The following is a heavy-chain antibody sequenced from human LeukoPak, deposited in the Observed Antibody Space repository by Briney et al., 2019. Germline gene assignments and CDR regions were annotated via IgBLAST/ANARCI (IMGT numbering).Heavy chain of an antibody. V-gene: IGHV4-39*01. CDR1: GGSISSSSYY. Sequence: SETLSLTCTVSGGSISSSSYYWGWIRQPPGKGLEWIGSIYYSGSTYYNPSLKSRVTISVDTSKNQFSLKLSSVTAADTAVYYCARGTLYYYDSSYYFDYWGQGTLVTVSS. CDR2: IYYSGST. D-gene: IGHD3-22*01. J-gene: IGHJ4*02. CDR3: ARGTLYYYDSSYYFDY.